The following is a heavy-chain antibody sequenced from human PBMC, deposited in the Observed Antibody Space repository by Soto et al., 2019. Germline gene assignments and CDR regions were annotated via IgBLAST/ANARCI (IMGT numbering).Heavy chain of an antibody. CDR2: IDGANGNT. J-gene: IGHJ4*02. D-gene: IGHD6-13*01. CDR3: ARNPLGTSWYDY. Sequence: GASVKVSCKASGYNFTTYAIHWVRQAPGQRLEWMGWIDGANGNTRHSQKLHDRVTMTRDTSASTAYMELSSLTSEDTAVYYCARNPLGTSWYDYWGQGTLVTVSS. CDR1: GYNFTTYA. V-gene: IGHV1-3*01.